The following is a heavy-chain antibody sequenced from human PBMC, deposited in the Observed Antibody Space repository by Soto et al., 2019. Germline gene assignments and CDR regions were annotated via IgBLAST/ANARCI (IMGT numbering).Heavy chain of an antibody. V-gene: IGHV1-18*01. J-gene: IGHJ5*02. CDR1: GYTFTIYG. D-gene: IGHD4-17*01. CDR3: ARGVKYGAYSRWFDP. Sequence: ASVKVSCKASGYTFTIYGITWVRQAPGQGLEWMGWISAYNGDTKYSQKFQGRVTMTTDTSTSTAYMEMRSLRSDDTAVYFCARGVKYGAYSRWFDPWGQGTLVTVSS. CDR2: ISAYNGDT.